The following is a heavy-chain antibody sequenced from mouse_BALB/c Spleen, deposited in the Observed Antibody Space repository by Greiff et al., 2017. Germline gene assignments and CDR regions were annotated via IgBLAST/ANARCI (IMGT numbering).Heavy chain of an antibody. J-gene: IGHJ4*01. V-gene: IGHV1-67*01. CDR1: GYTFTDYA. Sequence: VKLMESGPEVVRPGVSVKISCKGSGYTFTDYAMHWVKQSHAKSLEWIGVISTYNGNTNYNQKFKGKATMTVDKSSSTAYMELARLTSEDSAIYYCAREWGNRYYAMDYWGQGTSVTVSS. CDR2: ISTYNGNT. D-gene: IGHD2-1*01. CDR3: AREWGNRYYAMDY.